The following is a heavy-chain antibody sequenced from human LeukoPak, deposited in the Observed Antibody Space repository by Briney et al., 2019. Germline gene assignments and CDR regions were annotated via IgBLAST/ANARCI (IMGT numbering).Heavy chain of an antibody. CDR2: INWNGGST. J-gene: IGHJ4*02. V-gene: IGHV3-20*04. CDR1: GFTFYDYG. Sequence: PGGSLRLSCAASGFTFYDYGMSWVRHAPGKGLEWVSGINWNGGSTGYADSVKGRFTISRDNAKNSLYLQMNSLRAEDTAVYYCAKHITPAAMHYFDYWGQGTLVTVSS. D-gene: IGHD2-2*01. CDR3: AKHITPAAMHYFDY.